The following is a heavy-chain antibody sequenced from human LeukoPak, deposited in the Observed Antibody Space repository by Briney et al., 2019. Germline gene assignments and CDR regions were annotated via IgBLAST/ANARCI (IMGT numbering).Heavy chain of an antibody. CDR2: IYYNGDT. Sequence: SETLSLTCTVSGASINDYYWNWIRQPPGKGLEWIGYIYYNGDTNYNPSLKSRVTISVDTSNNQFSLKLSSVTAADTAVYYCARWGSSGFDYWGQGTLVTVSS. CDR1: GASINDYY. J-gene: IGHJ4*02. CDR3: ARWGSSGFDY. D-gene: IGHD3-22*01. V-gene: IGHV4-59*01.